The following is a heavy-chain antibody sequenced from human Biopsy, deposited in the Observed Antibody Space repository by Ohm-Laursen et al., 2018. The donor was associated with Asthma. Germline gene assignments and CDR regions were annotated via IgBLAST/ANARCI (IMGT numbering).Heavy chain of an antibody. D-gene: IGHD3-9*01. J-gene: IGHJ3*02. CDR3: ARTYFDFLTGQVHDAFAM. CDR2: INAANGNT. Sequence: VASVKVSCSASGYTFINYAIHWVRQAPGHSLEWMGWINAANGNTKYSQKFQGRLTISRDTSASTAYMDLSSLRSEDTAVYYCARTYFDFLTGQVHDAFAMWGQGTMVTVSS. CDR1: GYTFINYA. V-gene: IGHV1-3*01.